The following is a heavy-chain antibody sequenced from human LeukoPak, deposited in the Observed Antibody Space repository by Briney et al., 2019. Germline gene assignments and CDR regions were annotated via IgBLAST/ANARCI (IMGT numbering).Heavy chain of an antibody. J-gene: IGHJ4*02. V-gene: IGHV3-66*02. Sequence: VGSLRLSCAPSGFTVSSNYMSWVRQAPGKGLEWVSVIYSGGSTYYADSVKGRFTISRDNSKNTLYLQMNSLRAEDTAVYYCARSGIQLWGFDYWGQGTLVTVSS. CDR1: GFTVSSNY. D-gene: IGHD5-18*01. CDR3: ARSGIQLWGFDY. CDR2: IYSGGST.